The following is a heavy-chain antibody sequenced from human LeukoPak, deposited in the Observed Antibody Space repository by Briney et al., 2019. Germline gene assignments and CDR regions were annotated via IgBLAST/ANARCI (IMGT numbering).Heavy chain of an antibody. CDR1: GYTFTGYY. CDR2: INPNSGGT. Sequence: GASVKVSCKASGYTFTGYYMHWVRQAPGQGLEWMGWINPNSGGTNYAQKFQGRVTMTRDTSISTAYMELGRLRSDDTAVYYCARGYYDSSPYYYYMDVWGKGTTVTVSS. D-gene: IGHD3-22*01. V-gene: IGHV1-2*02. CDR3: ARGYYDSSPYYYYMDV. J-gene: IGHJ6*03.